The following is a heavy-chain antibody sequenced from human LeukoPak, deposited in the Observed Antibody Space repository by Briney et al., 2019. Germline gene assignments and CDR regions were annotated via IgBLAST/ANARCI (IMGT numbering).Heavy chain of an antibody. D-gene: IGHD5-24*01. J-gene: IGHJ4*02. V-gene: IGHV3-53*01. Sequence: GGSLRLSCAASGFTVSSNYMSWVRQAPGKGLEWVSVIYSGGSTYYADSVKGRFTISRDNSKNTLYLQMNSLRAEDTAVYYCATRITKYYFDYWGQGTLVTVSS. CDR1: GFTVSSNY. CDR3: ATRITKYYFDY. CDR2: IYSGGST.